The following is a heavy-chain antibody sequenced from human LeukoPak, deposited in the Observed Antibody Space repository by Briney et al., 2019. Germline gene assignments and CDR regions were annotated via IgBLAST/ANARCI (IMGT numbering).Heavy chain of an antibody. CDR3: TRAPHPRCSSSGCYLDY. D-gene: IGHD2-2*01. Sequence: GRSLRLSCSTPGFTFGDYAMSWVRQAPGKGLEWVGFIQAKAYGGATKYAASVNGRFSISRDDSQSIANLQMNDLKTEDAAVYYCTRAPHPRCSSSGCYLDYWGQGALVTVSS. CDR2: IQAKAYGGAT. J-gene: IGHJ4*02. CDR1: GFTFGDYA. V-gene: IGHV3-49*04.